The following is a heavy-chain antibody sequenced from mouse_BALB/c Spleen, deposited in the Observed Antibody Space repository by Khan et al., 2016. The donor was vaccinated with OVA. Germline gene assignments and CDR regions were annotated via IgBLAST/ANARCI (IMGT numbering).Heavy chain of an antibody. CDR2: ISSTGST. CDR3: ARSLYYSYGYALDC. Sequence: VQLQESGPGLVKPSQSLSLTCTVTGYSITSDYAWNWIRQFPGNKLEWMGYISSTGSTSYNPSLTSRISITRDISKNQFFLQLKSVTTEDTATYYCARSLYYSYGYALDCWGRGTSVTVSS. D-gene: IGHD2-12*01. CDR1: GYSITSDYA. V-gene: IGHV3-2*02. J-gene: IGHJ4*01.